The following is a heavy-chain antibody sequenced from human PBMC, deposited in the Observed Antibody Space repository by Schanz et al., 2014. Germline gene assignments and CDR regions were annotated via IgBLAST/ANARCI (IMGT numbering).Heavy chain of an antibody. J-gene: IGHJ5*02. V-gene: IGHV4-59*06. D-gene: IGHD1-20*01. CDR3: AREVTGGVTGQWVGNWFDP. Sequence: QVQLQESGPGLVRPSETLSLTCTVSGGSISSYYWSWIRQSPGKGLEWIGFIYYRGNTYYNPSLKSRVSISLDPSKTQFFLNLNSLTAADTAVYYCAREVTGGVTGQWVGNWFDPWGQGALVTVSS. CDR1: GGSISSYY. CDR2: IYYRGNT.